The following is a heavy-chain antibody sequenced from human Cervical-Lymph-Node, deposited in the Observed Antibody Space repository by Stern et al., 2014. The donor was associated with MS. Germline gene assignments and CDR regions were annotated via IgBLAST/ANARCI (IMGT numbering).Heavy chain of an antibody. CDR3: ARDRLYDTVWYQWYFDL. Sequence: QLQLQESGPGLVKPSQTLSLTCTVSGGSISGGDFYWSLIRQSAGKGLEWIGRVYDSGSTVYNPSLRSRVAMSVDTSKNQFSLRLTSVTAADTAVYYCARDRLYDTVWYQWYFDLWGRGTLVTVSS. J-gene: IGHJ2*01. CDR1: GGSISGGDFY. V-gene: IGHV4-61*02. D-gene: IGHD3-16*01. CDR2: VYDSGST.